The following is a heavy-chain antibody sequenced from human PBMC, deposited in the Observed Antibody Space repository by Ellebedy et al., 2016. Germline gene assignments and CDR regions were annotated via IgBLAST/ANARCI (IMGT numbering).Heavy chain of an antibody. D-gene: IGHD1-26*01. CDR1: GFTFGDYA. CDR2: IRSKAYGGTT. CDR3: AKAVMWEPIFDY. V-gene: IGHV3-49*03. J-gene: IGHJ4*02. Sequence: GGSLRLXXTASGFTFGDYAMSWFRQAPGKGLEWVGFIRSKAYGGTTEYAASVKGRFTISRDDSKSIAYLQMNSLRAEDTAVYYCAKAVMWEPIFDYWGQGTLVTVSS.